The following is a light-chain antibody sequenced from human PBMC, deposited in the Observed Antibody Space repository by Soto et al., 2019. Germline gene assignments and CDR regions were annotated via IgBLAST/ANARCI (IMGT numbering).Light chain of an antibody. V-gene: IGKV1-33*01. J-gene: IGKJ3*01. CDR3: QQYGNLPLT. CDR1: QDIRNY. CDR2: DAF. Sequence: DIQMTQSPSSLSASVGDRVTITCQASQDIRNYLNWYQQKPGKAPKLLIYDAFILETGVPSRFSGSGSGTDFTFTIISLQPEDIATYYCQQYGNLPLTFGPGTKVDIK.